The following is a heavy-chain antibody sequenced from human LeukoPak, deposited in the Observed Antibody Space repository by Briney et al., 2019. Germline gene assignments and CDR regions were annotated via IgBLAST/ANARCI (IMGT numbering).Heavy chain of an antibody. CDR2: ISSSSSSYI. CDR3: AREGDSSSFAYYFDY. CDR1: GFTFSSYS. D-gene: IGHD6-13*01. V-gene: IGHV3-21*01. Sequence: GGSLRLSCAASGFTFSSYSMNWVRQAPGKGLEWVSSISSSSSSYIYYADSVKGRFTISRDNAKNSLYLQMNSLRAEDTAVYYCAREGDSSSFAYYFDYWGQGTLVTVSS. J-gene: IGHJ4*02.